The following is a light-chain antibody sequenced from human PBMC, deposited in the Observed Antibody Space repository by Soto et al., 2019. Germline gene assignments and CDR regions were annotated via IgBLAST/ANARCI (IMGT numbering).Light chain of an antibody. CDR2: GAS. Sequence: EIVITQSPATLSVSPGESATLSCRASQSVSNKVAWYQQKPGQAPRLLISGASTRATGFPARFSGSGSGTEVTLTISSLQSEDFAVYYCQQYNNWPLTFGGGTKVDIK. CDR3: QQYNNWPLT. J-gene: IGKJ4*01. V-gene: IGKV3-15*01. CDR1: QSVSNK.